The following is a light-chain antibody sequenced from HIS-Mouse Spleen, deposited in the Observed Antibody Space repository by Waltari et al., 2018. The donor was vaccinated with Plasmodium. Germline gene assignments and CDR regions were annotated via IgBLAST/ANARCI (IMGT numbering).Light chain of an antibody. CDR3: QQYNNWSFT. CDR1: PSVSSN. V-gene: IGKV3-15*01. J-gene: IGKJ3*01. CDR2: VAS. Sequence: EIVMTQSPATLSVSPGERATISCRASPSVSSNLAWYQQKPGQAPRLLIYVASTRATGIPARFSGSGSGTEFTLTISSLQSEDFAVYYGQQYNNWSFTFGPGTKVDIK.